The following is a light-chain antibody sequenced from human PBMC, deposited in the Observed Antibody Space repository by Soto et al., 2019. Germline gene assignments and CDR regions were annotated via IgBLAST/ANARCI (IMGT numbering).Light chain of an antibody. CDR1: SSDVGGYNY. J-gene: IGLJ1*01. CDR3: SSYAGSKIFYA. V-gene: IGLV2-8*01. Sequence: QSALTQPPSASGSPGQSVTISCTGTSSDVGGYNYVSWYQQHPGKAPKLMIYEVTKRPSGVPDRFSGSKSGNTASLTVSGLRVENEANFYCSSYAGSKIFYACGAGPKVPF. CDR2: EVT.